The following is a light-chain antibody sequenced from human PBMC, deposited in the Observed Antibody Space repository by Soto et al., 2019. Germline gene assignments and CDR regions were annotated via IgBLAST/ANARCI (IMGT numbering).Light chain of an antibody. J-gene: IGKJ5*01. CDR2: DAS. CDR3: QQRSNWPPIT. V-gene: IGKV3-11*01. Sequence: EIVLTQSPATLSLSPGERATLACSASQSVSSYLAWYQQKPGQAPRLLIYDASNRATGIPARFSGVGSGTSFTITISSLEPEEFAVYYCQQRSNWPPITFGQGTRLEIK. CDR1: QSVSSY.